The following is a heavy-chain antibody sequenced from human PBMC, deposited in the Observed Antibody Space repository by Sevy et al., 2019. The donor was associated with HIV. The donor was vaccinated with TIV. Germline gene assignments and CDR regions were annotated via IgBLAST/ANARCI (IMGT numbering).Heavy chain of an antibody. D-gene: IGHD4-17*01. J-gene: IGHJ6*02. CDR3: ARPRANYVDHYFFYAMDV. CDR1: GFTFSSYS. CDR2: ISYDGSNK. V-gene: IGHV3-30-3*01. Sequence: GGSLRLSCATSGFTFSSYSMHWVRQAPGKGLEWVATISYDGSNKHYADSVKGRFTITRNNFKNTLYLQMNGLTTEDTAVYYCARPRANYVDHYFFYAMDVWGQGTTVTVSS.